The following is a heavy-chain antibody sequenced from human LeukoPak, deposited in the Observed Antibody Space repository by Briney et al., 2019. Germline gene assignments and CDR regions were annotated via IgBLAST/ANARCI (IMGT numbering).Heavy chain of an antibody. CDR3: AREVEGYHGSGSLAARRNYGMDV. CDR2: ISSTSAYI. D-gene: IGHD3-10*01. V-gene: IGHV3-21*04. Sequence: AGGSLRLSCAGSGFALKSYSLTWVRQAPGKGLEWVSSISSTSAYIHYADSVKGRFTISRDNVDNVVYLEMNSLGAEDTAVYYCAREVEGYHGSGSLAARRNYGMDVWGQGTTVIVSS. J-gene: IGHJ6*02. CDR1: GFALKSYS.